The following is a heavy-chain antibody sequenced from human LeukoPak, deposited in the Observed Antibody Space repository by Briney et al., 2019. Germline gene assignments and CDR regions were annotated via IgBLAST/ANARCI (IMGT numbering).Heavy chain of an antibody. CDR2: IWYDGSNK. Sequence: GGSLRLSCAASGFTFSSYGMHWVRQAPGKGLEWVAVIWYDGSNKYYADSVKGRFTISRDNSKNTLYLQMNSLRAEDTAVYYCAKSPRSSTSCADYWGQGTLVTVSS. J-gene: IGHJ4*02. D-gene: IGHD2-2*01. V-gene: IGHV3-30*02. CDR3: AKSPRSSTSCADY. CDR1: GFTFSSYG.